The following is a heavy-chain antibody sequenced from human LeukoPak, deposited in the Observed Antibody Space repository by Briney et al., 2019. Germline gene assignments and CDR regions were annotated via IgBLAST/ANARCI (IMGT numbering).Heavy chain of an antibody. V-gene: IGHV3-20*04. Sequence: GGSLRLSCAASGFTFDEYGMTWVRQAPGKGLEWVSGINWNGGNTGYADSVKGRFTISRDNAQNSLYLQMNSLRAEDTALYYCARVASNYDFDYWGQGTLVSVSS. CDR3: ARVASNYDFDY. J-gene: IGHJ4*02. CDR1: GFTFDEYG. D-gene: IGHD4-11*01. CDR2: INWNGGNT.